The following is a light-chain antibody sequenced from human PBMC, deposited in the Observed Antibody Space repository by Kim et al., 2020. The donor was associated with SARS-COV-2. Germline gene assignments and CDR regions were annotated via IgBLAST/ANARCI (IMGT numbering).Light chain of an antibody. V-gene: IGKV1-27*01. CDR1: QDIGND. CDR2: VTS. Sequence: SASVGDRITISCRASQDIGNDLAWYQQKPGRVPRLLISVTSTLHSGVPSRFSGSGSGGDFTLTISSLQSEDAATYYCQKCDSGPLTFGGGTKVEI. J-gene: IGKJ4*01. CDR3: QKCDSGPLT.